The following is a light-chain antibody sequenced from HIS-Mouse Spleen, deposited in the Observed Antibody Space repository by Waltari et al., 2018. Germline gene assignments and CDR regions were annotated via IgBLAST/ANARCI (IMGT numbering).Light chain of an antibody. V-gene: IGLV2-11*01. CDR1: SSDDGGDYH. CDR2: DVS. Sequence: QSALTQPRPVSGSPGQSVTITCTGTSSDDGGDYHVSWYQQHPGKDPKLMIYDVSKRPSWVPDRFSGCKSGNTASLTISGLQAEDEADYYCCSYAGSYTGVFGTGTKVTVL. CDR3: CSYAGSYTGV. J-gene: IGLJ1*01.